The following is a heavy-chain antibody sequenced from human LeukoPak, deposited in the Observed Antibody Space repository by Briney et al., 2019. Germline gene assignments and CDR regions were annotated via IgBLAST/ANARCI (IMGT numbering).Heavy chain of an antibody. CDR2: IYWDDDK. Sequence: SGPTLVKPTQTLTLTCTFSGFSLSTKGVGVGWIRQPPGKAPEWAALIYWDDDKRYSPSLHSRLTITKDTSNNHVLLKMTNMGPANTATYYCANRVGGIAPAGYFFDFWGQGTLVTVSS. V-gene: IGHV2-5*02. D-gene: IGHD6-13*01. J-gene: IGHJ4*02. CDR1: GFSLSTKGVG. CDR3: ANRVGGIAPAGYFFDF.